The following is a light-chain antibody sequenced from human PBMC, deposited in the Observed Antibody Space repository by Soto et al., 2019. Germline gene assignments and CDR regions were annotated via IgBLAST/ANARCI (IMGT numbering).Light chain of an antibody. J-gene: IGKJ1*01. Sequence: EIGMMQSPATLSVSPGERAALSCRASQSISNNLAWYQQQPGQAPRLLIYGASTTATGIPPRFSGSGTGTEFTLTISSLQSEDFAVYYCLHYYEWPRWTVGQGTKVEIK. CDR1: QSISNN. CDR3: LHYYEWPRWT. CDR2: GAS. V-gene: IGKV3-15*01.